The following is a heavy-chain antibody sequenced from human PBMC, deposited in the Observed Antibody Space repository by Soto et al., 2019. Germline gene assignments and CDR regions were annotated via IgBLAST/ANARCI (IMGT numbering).Heavy chain of an antibody. Sequence: QVQLVESGGGVVQPGRSLRLSCAASGFTFSSYGMHWVRQAPGKGLEWVAVISYDGSNKYYADSVKGRFTISRDNSKNTLYLQMNSLRAEDTAVYYCAKGAARPKNSPFDYWGQGTLVTVSS. D-gene: IGHD6-6*01. CDR1: GFTFSSYG. CDR2: ISYDGSNK. CDR3: AKGAARPKNSPFDY. V-gene: IGHV3-30*18. J-gene: IGHJ4*02.